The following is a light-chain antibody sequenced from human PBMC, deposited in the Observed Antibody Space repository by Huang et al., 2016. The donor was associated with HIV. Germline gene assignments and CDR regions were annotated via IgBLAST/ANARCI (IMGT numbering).Light chain of an antibody. J-gene: IGKJ5*01. Sequence: IQLTQSPTSLSASVGDRVTIACRASQAIGTYLNWFQQKPGRAPKHLISDVSSFHTGIPSRFIGSGSGTEFTLTIRGLQFDDFATYFCQQSYSALITFGQGTRLEIK. CDR1: QAIGTY. CDR3: QQSYSALIT. V-gene: IGKV1-39*01. CDR2: DVS.